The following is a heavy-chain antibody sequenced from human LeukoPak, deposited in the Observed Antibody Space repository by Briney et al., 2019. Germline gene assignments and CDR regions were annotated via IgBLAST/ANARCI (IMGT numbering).Heavy chain of an antibody. Sequence: SETLSLTCTVSGGSFGKSNFYWGWIRQPPGKGLEWIGTIYYSGSTYYNSSLKSRVSISVDTSKSQFSLKLNSVTAADTAVYYCARLLLRLGEFSFDFWGQGTLVTVSS. CDR1: GGSFGKSNFY. J-gene: IGHJ4*02. D-gene: IGHD3-10*01. CDR3: ARLLLRLGEFSFDF. V-gene: IGHV4-39*01. CDR2: IYYSGST.